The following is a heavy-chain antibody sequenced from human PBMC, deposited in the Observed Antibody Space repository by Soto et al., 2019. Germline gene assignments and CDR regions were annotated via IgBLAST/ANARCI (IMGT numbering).Heavy chain of an antibody. J-gene: IGHJ4*02. V-gene: IGHV4-39*01. D-gene: IGHD1-26*01. CDR1: GGSMSSSSYY. CDR2: MYFSGFYSGST. CDR3: ARGVYSLPFGFCLDY. Sequence: PSETLSLTCTVSGGSMSSSSYYWGWIRQPPGKGLEWIANMYFSGFYSGSTSYNPSLKSRVTISVDTSKNQFSLQVSSVPAADTAVYYCARGVYSLPFGFCLDYWGPETLVTVSS.